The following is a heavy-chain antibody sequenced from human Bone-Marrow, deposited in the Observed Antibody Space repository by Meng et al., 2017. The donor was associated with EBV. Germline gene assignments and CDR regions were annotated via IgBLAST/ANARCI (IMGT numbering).Heavy chain of an antibody. D-gene: IGHD4-23*01. J-gene: IGHJ4*02. CDR2: IIPIFGTA. V-gene: IGHV1-69*01. CDR1: GGTFSSYA. CDR3: ARSSTVVTPFDF. Sequence: QVQLVQSGAEVKKXXXXXKXXCKAAGGTFSSYAISWVRQAHGQGLEWMGGIIPIFGTANYAQKFQGRVTITADESTSIAYMELSSLRSEDTAVYYCARSSTVVTPFDFWGQGTLVTVSS.